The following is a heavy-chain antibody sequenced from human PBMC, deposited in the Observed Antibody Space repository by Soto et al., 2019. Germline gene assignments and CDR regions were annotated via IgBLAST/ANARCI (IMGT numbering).Heavy chain of an antibody. CDR2: IYYSGST. CDR1: GGSISSSSYY. V-gene: IGHV4-39*01. Sequence: SETLSLTCTVSGGSISSSSYYWGWIRQPPGKGLEWIGSIYYSGSTYYNPSLKSRVTISVDTSKNQFSLKLSSVTAADTAVYYCARHPTVTEYYFDYWGQGTLVTAPQ. D-gene: IGHD4-17*01. J-gene: IGHJ4*02. CDR3: ARHPTVTEYYFDY.